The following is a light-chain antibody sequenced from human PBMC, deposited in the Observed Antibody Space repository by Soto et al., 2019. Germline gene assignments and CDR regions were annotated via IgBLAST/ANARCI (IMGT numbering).Light chain of an antibody. CDR3: QHYHSYSEA. CDR1: QTNSSW. CDR2: KAS. V-gene: IGKV1-5*03. J-gene: IGKJ1*01. Sequence: IQVTQTPSTLSGSGGDRVVITCRTSQTNSSWLAWYQQKPGKAPKLLIYKASTLKSGSPSRFSGSRSGTEFSLTISILQPDDFATYDCQHYHSYSEAFGQGTKVDI.